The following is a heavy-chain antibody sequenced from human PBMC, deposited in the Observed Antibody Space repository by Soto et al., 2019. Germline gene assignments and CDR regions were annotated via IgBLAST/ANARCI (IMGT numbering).Heavy chain of an antibody. CDR2: INAGNGNT. CDR3: AIVVVPAAIGPGGIDAFDI. CDR1: GYTFTSYA. V-gene: IGHV1-3*01. D-gene: IGHD2-2*02. Sequence: ASVNVSCKASGYTFTSYAMHWVRQAPGQRLEWMGWINAGNGNTKYSQKFQGRVTFTRDRSMSTAYMELSSLRSEDTAMYYCAIVVVPAAIGPGGIDAFDIWGQGTMVTVSS. J-gene: IGHJ3*02.